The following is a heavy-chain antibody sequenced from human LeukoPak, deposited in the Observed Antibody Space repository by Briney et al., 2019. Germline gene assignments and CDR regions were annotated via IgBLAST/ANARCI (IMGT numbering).Heavy chain of an antibody. Sequence: SQTLSLTCTVSGGSISSGDYYLSWIRQPPGKGLEWIGYIYYSGSTYYNPSLKSRVTISVDTSKNQFSLKLSSVTAADTAVYYCASIYCSGGSCYSPFDYWGQGTLVTVSS. V-gene: IGHV4-30-4*08. CDR1: GGSISSGDYY. J-gene: IGHJ4*02. CDR3: ASIYCSGGSCYSPFDY. CDR2: IYYSGST. D-gene: IGHD2-15*01.